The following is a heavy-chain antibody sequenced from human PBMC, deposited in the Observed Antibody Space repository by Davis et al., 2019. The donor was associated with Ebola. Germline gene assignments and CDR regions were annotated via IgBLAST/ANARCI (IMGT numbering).Heavy chain of an antibody. D-gene: IGHD1-26*01. CDR2: INHSGST. CDR1: GGSFSGSY. Sequence: MPSETLSLTCAVYGGSFSGSYWSWIRPPPGKGLAWIGEINHSGSTNYNPSLKSRVTISVDTSKNQFSLKLSSVTAADTAVYYCARYSGAYYYGMDVWGQGTTVTVSS. CDR3: ARYSGAYYYGMDV. J-gene: IGHJ6*02. V-gene: IGHV4-34*01.